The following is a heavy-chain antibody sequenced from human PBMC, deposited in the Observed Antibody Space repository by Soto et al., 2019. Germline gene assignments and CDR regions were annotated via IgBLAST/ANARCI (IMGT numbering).Heavy chain of an antibody. Sequence: GWSVRLSCAASGFSFGSYTLSWVRQAPGKGLEWVSTISGSDGKTFYADSVKGRFSISRDTSQSTLYLQMNSLRADDRAMYYCVWLGDSEAWGKG. CDR3: VWLGDSEA. V-gene: IGHV3-23*01. J-gene: IGHJ6*03. CDR1: GFSFGSYT. CDR2: ISGSDGKT. D-gene: IGHD2-21*01.